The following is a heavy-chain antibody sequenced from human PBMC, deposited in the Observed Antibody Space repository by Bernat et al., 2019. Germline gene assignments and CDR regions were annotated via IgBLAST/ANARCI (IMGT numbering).Heavy chain of an antibody. Sequence: VQLVESGGDLVQPGGSLRLSCAASGFTFSGYSMNWVRQAPGKGLEWVSFIRYDGDNKYYADSVKGRFTISRDNSKNTLYLQMNSLRPEDTAVYYCAKAGGALVTNYFDYWGQGTLVTVSS. V-gene: IGHV3-30*02. D-gene: IGHD3-9*01. CDR2: IRYDGDNK. J-gene: IGHJ4*02. CDR1: GFTFSGYS. CDR3: AKAGGALVTNYFDY.